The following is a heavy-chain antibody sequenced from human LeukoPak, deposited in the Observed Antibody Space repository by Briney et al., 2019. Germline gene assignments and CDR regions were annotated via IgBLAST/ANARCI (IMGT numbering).Heavy chain of an antibody. Sequence: GGSLRLSRAASGFTFSSYGMHWVRQAPGRGLEWVAFIRYDGSNKYYADSVKGRFTISRDNSKNTLYLQMNSLRAEDTAVYYCASNDYGDALEYFQHWGQGTLVTVSS. J-gene: IGHJ1*01. CDR1: GFTFSSYG. D-gene: IGHD4-17*01. CDR3: ASNDYGDALEYFQH. V-gene: IGHV3-30*02. CDR2: IRYDGSNK.